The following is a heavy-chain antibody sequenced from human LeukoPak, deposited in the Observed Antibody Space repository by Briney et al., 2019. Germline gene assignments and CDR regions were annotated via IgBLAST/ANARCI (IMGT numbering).Heavy chain of an antibody. Sequence: GGSLRLSCAASGFTFSSYEMNWVRQAPGKGLEWVAFIRYDGSNKYYADSVKGRFTISRDNSKNTLYLQMNSLRAEDTAVYYCAKVGWFDPWGQGTLVIVSS. J-gene: IGHJ5*02. CDR3: AKVGWFDP. V-gene: IGHV3-30*02. CDR2: IRYDGSNK. CDR1: GFTFSSYE.